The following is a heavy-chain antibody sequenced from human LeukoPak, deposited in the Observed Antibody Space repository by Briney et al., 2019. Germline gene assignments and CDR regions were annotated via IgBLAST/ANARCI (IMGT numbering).Heavy chain of an antibody. Sequence: GSLKVSCKASVYTFTSYDIHWVRQAPGQGLEWMGVINPTTGRTTYAQKFQGRGTMTRDTSTRTVYMELSSLRSEDTAVYYCTRDADGGLVYDYWGQGTLVTVSS. J-gene: IGHJ4*01. CDR3: TRDADGGLVYDY. V-gene: IGHV1-46*01. CDR1: VYTFTSYD. CDR2: INPTTGRT. D-gene: IGHD3/OR15-3a*01.